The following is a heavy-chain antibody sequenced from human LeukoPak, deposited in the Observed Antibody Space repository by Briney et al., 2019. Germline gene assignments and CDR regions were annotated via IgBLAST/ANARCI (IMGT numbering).Heavy chain of an antibody. CDR3: ARGGYYGSGNDFRFDP. CDR2: IHYTGST. J-gene: IGHJ5*02. V-gene: IGHV4-59*01. D-gene: IGHD3-10*01. Sequence: SETLSLTCTVSGGSISSYYWSWIRQPPGKGLECIGYIHYTGSTNYNPSLKSRVTISVDTSKNQFSLKLSSVTAADTAIYYRARGGYYGSGNDFRFDPWGQGTLVTVSS. CDR1: GGSISSYY.